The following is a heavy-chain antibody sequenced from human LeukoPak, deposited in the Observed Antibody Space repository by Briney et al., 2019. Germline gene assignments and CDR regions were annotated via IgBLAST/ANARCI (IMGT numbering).Heavy chain of an antibody. Sequence: GASVKVSCKASGYTFTSYDINWVRQATGQGLEWMGWMNPNSGNTGYAQKFQGRVTMTRNTSISTAYMELSSLRSEDTAVYYCARGSSSWPYFDYWGQGTLVTVSS. CDR3: ARGSSSWPYFDY. CDR1: GYTFTSYD. D-gene: IGHD6-13*01. J-gene: IGHJ4*02. V-gene: IGHV1-8*01. CDR2: MNPNSGNT.